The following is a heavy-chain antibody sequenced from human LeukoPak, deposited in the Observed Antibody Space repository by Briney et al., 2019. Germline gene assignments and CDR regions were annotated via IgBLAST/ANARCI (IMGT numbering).Heavy chain of an antibody. CDR3: ARTNKGIFGVVTARRGYFQH. CDR2: INPSGGST. V-gene: IGHV1-46*01. Sequence: ASVKVSCKASGYTFTSYYMHWVRQAPGQGLEWMGIINPSGGSTSYAQKFQGRVTMTRDTSTSTVYMELSSLRSEDTDVYYCARTNKGIFGVVTARRGYFQHWGQGTLVTVSS. D-gene: IGHD3-3*01. CDR1: GYTFTSYY. J-gene: IGHJ1*01.